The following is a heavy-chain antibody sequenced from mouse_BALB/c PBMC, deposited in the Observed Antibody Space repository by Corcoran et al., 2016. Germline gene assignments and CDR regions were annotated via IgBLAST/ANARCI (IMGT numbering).Heavy chain of an antibody. CDR2: VNPNNDGT. D-gene: IGHD1-1*01. J-gene: IGHJ4*01. Sequence: EVQLQQSGPELVKPGASVKISCKASGYTFTDYYMNWVKQSHGKSLEWIGLVNPNNDGTSYNQKFKGKATLTVDKSSSTAYMELRSLTSEDSAVYYCARRWTTEDYWGQGTSVTVSS. V-gene: IGHV1-26*01. CDR3: ARRWTTEDY. CDR1: GYTFTDYY.